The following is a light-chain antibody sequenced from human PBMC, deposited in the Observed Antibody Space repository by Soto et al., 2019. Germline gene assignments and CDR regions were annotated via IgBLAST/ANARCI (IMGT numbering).Light chain of an antibody. CDR2: KAS. CDR1: QSISSW. J-gene: IGKJ1*01. V-gene: IGKV1-5*03. CDR3: QQYDVFPWT. Sequence: DVQMTQSPSTLSASVGDRVTITCRASQSISSWLAWYQEKPGKAPNLLISKASSLESGAPPRFSVSGSGTEFTLTISSLQPDDFATYYCQQYDVFPWTFGQGTKVEIK.